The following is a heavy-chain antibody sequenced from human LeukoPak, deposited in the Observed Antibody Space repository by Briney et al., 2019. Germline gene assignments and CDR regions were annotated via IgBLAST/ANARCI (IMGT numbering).Heavy chain of an antibody. Sequence: GGSLRLSCAASGFTFSSYWMNWARQAQGKGLEWVASINHNGNVNYYVDSVKGRFTISRDNAKNSLYLQMSNLRAEDTAVYFCARGGGLDVWGQGATVTVSS. D-gene: IGHD3-16*01. CDR2: INHNGNVN. CDR1: GFTFSSYW. J-gene: IGHJ6*02. V-gene: IGHV3-7*03. CDR3: ARGGGLDV.